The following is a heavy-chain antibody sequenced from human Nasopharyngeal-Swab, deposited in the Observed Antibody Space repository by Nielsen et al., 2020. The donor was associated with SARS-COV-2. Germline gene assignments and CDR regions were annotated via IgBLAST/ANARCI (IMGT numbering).Heavy chain of an antibody. CDR2: IAHDASNE. D-gene: IGHD4-17*01. V-gene: IGHV3-30*03. Sequence: GESLKISCAASGFTFSSFGMHWDRQAPGKGLEWVAFIAHDASNEYYGDSVKGRFSISRDSSKNTLYLQMDSLRGEDTAVYYCARDAPAHYGAFYWGRGTLVTVSS. J-gene: IGHJ4*02. CDR3: ARDAPAHYGAFY. CDR1: GFTFSSFG.